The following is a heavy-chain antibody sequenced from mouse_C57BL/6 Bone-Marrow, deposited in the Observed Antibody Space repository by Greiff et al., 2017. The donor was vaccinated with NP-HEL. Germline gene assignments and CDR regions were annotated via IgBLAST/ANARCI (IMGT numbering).Heavy chain of an antibody. V-gene: IGHV1-64*01. CDR2: IHPNSGST. CDR1: GYTFTSYW. CDR3: ASTVVAPYYAMDY. Sequence: QVQLQQPGAELVKPGASVKLSCKASGYTFTSYWMHWVKQRPGQGLEWIGMIHPNSGSTNYNEKFKSKATLTVDKSSSTAYMQLSSLTSEDSVVYYCASTVVAPYYAMDYWGQGTSVTVSS. D-gene: IGHD1-1*01. J-gene: IGHJ4*01.